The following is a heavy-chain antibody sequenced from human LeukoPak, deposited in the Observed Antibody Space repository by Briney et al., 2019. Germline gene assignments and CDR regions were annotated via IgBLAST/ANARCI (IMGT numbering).Heavy chain of an antibody. CDR3: AKAEWLVERAFDY. CDR2: ISGSGGST. Sequence: GGSLRLSCVVSGFNFRSYAMAWVRQTPGKGLEWVSAISGSGGSTYYADSVKGRFTISRDNSKNTLYLQMNSLRAEDTAVYYCAKAEWLVERAFDYWGQGTLVTVSS. V-gene: IGHV3-23*01. CDR1: GFNFRSYA. D-gene: IGHD6-19*01. J-gene: IGHJ4*02.